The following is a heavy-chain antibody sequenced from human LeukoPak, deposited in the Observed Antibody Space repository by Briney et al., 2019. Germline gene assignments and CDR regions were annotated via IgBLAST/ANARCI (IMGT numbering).Heavy chain of an antibody. Sequence: TGGSLRLSCAASGFTFSDYYMSWIRQAPGKGLEWVSYISSSGSTIYYADSVKGRFTISRDNAKNSLYLQMNSLRAEDTAVYYCARVLDSSGYSSDAFDIWGQGTMVTVSS. J-gene: IGHJ3*02. V-gene: IGHV3-11*01. CDR1: GFTFSDYY. D-gene: IGHD3-22*01. CDR2: ISSSGSTI. CDR3: ARVLDSSGYSSDAFDI.